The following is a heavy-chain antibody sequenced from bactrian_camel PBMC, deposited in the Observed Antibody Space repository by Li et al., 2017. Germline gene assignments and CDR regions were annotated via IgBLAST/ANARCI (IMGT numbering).Heavy chain of an antibody. D-gene: IGHD7*01. CDR1: GFTFSSYA. CDR2: IDSGGGTT. J-gene: IGHJ7*01. V-gene: IGHV3S31*01. Sequence: DVQLVESGGGLVQPGGSLRLSCAASGFTFSSYAMTWVRQAPGKGLEWVSAIDSGGGTTYYAASVKGRFTISRDNAKDTLYLQMNSLKTEDTAVYYCATVRAGRWWGYYGMDYWGKGTQVTVS.